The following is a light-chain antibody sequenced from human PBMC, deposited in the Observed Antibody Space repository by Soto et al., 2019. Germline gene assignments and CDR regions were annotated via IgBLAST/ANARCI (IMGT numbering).Light chain of an antibody. J-gene: IGKJ5*01. CDR1: ESVSRN. CDR3: QQYNSWPPIT. Sequence: VVRTQSPATLSVSPGERATLSCTPSESVSRNLAWYQQKPGQAPRLLIYDASTRATGIPDRFSGGGSGTEFTLTISSLQSEDFVVYYCQQYNSWPPITFGQGTRLEI. CDR2: DAS. V-gene: IGKV3-15*01.